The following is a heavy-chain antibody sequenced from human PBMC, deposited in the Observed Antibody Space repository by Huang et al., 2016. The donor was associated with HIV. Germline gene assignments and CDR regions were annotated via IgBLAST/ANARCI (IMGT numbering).Heavy chain of an antibody. CDR1: GFTFNKFD. J-gene: IGHJ4*02. D-gene: IGHD1-26*01. V-gene: IGHV3-30*18. CDR3: AKDGRGSGTYYDYFEY. Sequence: QVQLVESGGGVVQPGRSLRLSCAAFGFTFNKFDMHWVRQAPGKGVEWVAIISYDVSSKCHVDSVKGRFTISRDNSKNTVYLQMNSLRVEDTAVYYCAKDGRGSGTYYDYFEYWGQGTLVTVSS. CDR2: ISYDVSSK.